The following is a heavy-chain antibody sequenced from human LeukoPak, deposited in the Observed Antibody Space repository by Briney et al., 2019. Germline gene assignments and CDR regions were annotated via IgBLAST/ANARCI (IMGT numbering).Heavy chain of an antibody. D-gene: IGHD3-22*01. J-gene: IGHJ4*02. CDR3: ARDEGLPESSGHMGELDY. CDR2: ISGYSGNT. CDR1: GYTFTNYG. V-gene: IGHV1-18*01. Sequence: GASVKVSCKASGYTFTNYGISWARQAPGQGLEWMGWISGYSGNTNYAQKLQGRVTMTTDTSTRTAYMEVRSLRSDDTAVYYCARDEGLPESSGHMGELDYWGQGTLVTVSS.